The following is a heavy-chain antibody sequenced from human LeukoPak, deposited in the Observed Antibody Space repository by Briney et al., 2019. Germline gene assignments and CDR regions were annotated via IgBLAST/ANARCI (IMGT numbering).Heavy chain of an antibody. Sequence: PGGSLRLSCAASGFTFSSYSMSWVRQAPGKGLEWVSFITTSSSTIFYPDSVKGRFTISRDNAKNSLYLQMNSLRAEDTAVYYCARVRGAYYFDYWGQGALVTVSS. CDR1: GFTFSSYS. D-gene: IGHD3-16*01. CDR2: ITTSSSTI. V-gene: IGHV3-48*01. J-gene: IGHJ4*02. CDR3: ARVRGAYYFDY.